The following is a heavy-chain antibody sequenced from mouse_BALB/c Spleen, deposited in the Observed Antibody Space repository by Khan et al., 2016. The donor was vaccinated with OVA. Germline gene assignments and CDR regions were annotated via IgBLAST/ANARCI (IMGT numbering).Heavy chain of an antibody. CDR3: ARDGSYYRNDGWFSY. V-gene: IGHV1-4*01. J-gene: IGHJ3*01. D-gene: IGHD2-14*01. Sequence: QVQLKESGAELARPGASVKMSCKASGYTFTSYTIHWIKQRPGQGLEWIGYINPSSGYTNYNQKFKDKATLTADKSSTTAYMQLSSLTSDDSAVYYCARDGSYYRNDGWFSYWRQETLVTV. CDR2: INPSSGYT. CDR1: GYTFTSYT.